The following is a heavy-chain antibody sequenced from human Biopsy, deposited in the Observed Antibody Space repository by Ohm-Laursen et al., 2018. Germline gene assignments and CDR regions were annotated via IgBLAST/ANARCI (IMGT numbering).Heavy chain of an antibody. V-gene: IGHV1-69*06. CDR3: ARGLGGYDYWYFDL. CDR2: IMSLYNTT. Sequence: SSVKVSCKASGGMFNSYTINWLRQAPGQGLQWMGGIMSLYNTTNYAQKFWDRITVTADKSTNTVYMTLSSLTSEDTAVYFCARGLGGYDYWYFDLWGRGTLVSVSS. CDR1: GGMFNSYT. D-gene: IGHD5-12*01. J-gene: IGHJ2*01.